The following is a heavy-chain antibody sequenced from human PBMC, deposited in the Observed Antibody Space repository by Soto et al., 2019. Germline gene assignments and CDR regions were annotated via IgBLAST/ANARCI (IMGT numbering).Heavy chain of an antibody. CDR1: GFSLTTSGRG. CDR2: FFWVDDK. Sequence: QITLKESGPTLVKPTQTLTLTCTFSGFSLTTSGRGVGWIRQPPGKALKWLALFFWVDDKRYSPSLKTRLAISKDTTTNQVVLTMTKMGPGGTATYSCANRLAMMDALGVWGQGTVVTVSS. D-gene: IGHD3-16*01. J-gene: IGHJ3*01. V-gene: IGHV2-5*02. CDR3: ANRLAMMDALGV.